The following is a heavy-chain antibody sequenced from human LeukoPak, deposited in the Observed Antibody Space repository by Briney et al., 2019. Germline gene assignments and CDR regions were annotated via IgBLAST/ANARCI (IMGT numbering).Heavy chain of an antibody. J-gene: IGHJ4*02. D-gene: IGHD1-1*01. CDR1: GGSIRSSYYY. V-gene: IGHV4-39*07. Sequence: PSETLSLTCTVSGGSIRSSYYYWGWIRQPPGKGLEWIGSIYDSGSTYYNPSLKSRVTISIDTSKNQFSLKLSSVTAADTAVYYCARAKVHSGTFDYWGQGTLVTVSS. CDR3: ARAKVHSGTFDY. CDR2: IYDSGST.